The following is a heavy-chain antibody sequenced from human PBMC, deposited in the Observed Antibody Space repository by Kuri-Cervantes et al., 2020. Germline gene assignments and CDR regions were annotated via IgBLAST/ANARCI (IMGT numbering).Heavy chain of an antibody. V-gene: IGHV1-18*01. Sequence: ASVKVSCKASGYTFTSYGISWVRQAPGQGLEWMGWISAYNGNTNYAQKLQGRVTMTTDTSTSTAYMELSSLRSEDTAVYYCSITMVRGALQGYYDGMDVWGQGTTVTVSS. CDR2: ISAYNGNT. D-gene: IGHD3-10*01. J-gene: IGHJ6*02. CDR3: SITMVRGALQGYYDGMDV. CDR1: GYTFTSYG.